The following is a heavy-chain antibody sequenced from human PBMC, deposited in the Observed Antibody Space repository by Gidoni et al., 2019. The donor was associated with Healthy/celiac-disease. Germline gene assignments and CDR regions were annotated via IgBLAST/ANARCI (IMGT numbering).Heavy chain of an antibody. D-gene: IGHD1-26*01. Sequence: QVQLVQSGAEVKKPGSSVKVSCKASGGTFSSYAISWVRQAPGQGLEWMGGIIPIFGTANYAQKFQGRVTITADESTSTAYMELSSLRSEDTAVYYCARDRNSGSYYTPKSLDYWGQGTLVTVSS. J-gene: IGHJ4*02. CDR2: IIPIFGTA. V-gene: IGHV1-69*01. CDR1: GGTFSSYA. CDR3: ARDRNSGSYYTPKSLDY.